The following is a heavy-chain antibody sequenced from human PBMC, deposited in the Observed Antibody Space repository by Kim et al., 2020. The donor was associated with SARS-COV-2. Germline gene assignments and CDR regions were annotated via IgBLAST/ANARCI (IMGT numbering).Heavy chain of an antibody. CDR2: VSPTAHKT. V-gene: IGHV1-2*06. Sequence: ASVKVSCKASGDIFTGHYIHWVRQAPGQGPEWVGRVSPTAHKTEYAQKFQGRVTVTRDTSLSTAYLELESLTSDDTAVYYCAVAVLAPAEPNFDYWGQGT. D-gene: IGHD2-2*01. CDR1: GDIFTGHY. CDR3: AVAVLAPAEPNFDY. J-gene: IGHJ4*02.